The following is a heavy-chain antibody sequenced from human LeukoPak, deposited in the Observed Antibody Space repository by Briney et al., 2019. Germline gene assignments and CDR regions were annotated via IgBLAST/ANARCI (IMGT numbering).Heavy chain of an antibody. J-gene: IGHJ4*02. CDR2: INPSGGST. CDR3: ARDGNDCSSTSCPVDF. Sequence: VASVKVFCKASGYTFTGYYMHWVRQAPGQGLEWMGIINPSGGSTSYAQKFQGRVTMTRDTSTSTVYMELSSLRSEDTAVYYCARDGNDCSSTSCPVDFWGQGTLVTVSS. V-gene: IGHV1-46*01. D-gene: IGHD2-2*01. CDR1: GYTFTGYY.